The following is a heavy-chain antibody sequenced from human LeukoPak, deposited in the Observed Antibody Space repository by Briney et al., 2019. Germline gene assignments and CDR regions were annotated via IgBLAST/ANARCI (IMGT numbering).Heavy chain of an antibody. CDR1: GFTFSSYG. D-gene: IGHD1-26*01. CDR2: IRYDGTNK. J-gene: IGHJ1*01. V-gene: IGHV3-30*02. CDR3: AKDPKNGSYRFFQD. Sequence: PGGSLRLSCAASGFTFSSYGMHWVRQAPGKGLEWVAFIRYDGTNKYYGDSVKGRFTVSRDISKSTSYLQMNYLRPEDTAVYYCAKDPKNGSYRFFQDWGQGTLVTVSS.